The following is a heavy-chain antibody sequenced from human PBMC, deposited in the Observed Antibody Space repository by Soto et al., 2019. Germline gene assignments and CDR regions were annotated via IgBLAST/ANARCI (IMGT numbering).Heavy chain of an antibody. V-gene: IGHV3-23*01. D-gene: IGHD3-10*01. Sequence: GGSLRLSCAASGFTFSSYAMSWVRQAPGKGLEWVSAISGSGGSTYYADSVKGRFTISRDNSKNTLYLQMNSLRAEDTAVYYCAKASRVTMVRGFPNGFDYWGQGTLVTVSS. CDR3: AKASRVTMVRGFPNGFDY. J-gene: IGHJ4*02. CDR1: GFTFSSYA. CDR2: ISGSGGST.